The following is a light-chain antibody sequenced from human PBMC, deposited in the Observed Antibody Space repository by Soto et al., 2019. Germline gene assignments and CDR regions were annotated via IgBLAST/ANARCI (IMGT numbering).Light chain of an antibody. CDR1: QSVTSN. CDR2: GAS. V-gene: IGKV3-15*01. CDR3: QQYNNWPLIT. J-gene: IGKJ5*01. Sequence: EIVMTQSPATLSVSPGESATLSCRAGQSVTSNLARYQHKPGQAPRLLIYGASTRAIGIPSRFSGSGSGTGFSLTISNLQSEDFAVYYCQQYNNWPLITFGQGTRLEI.